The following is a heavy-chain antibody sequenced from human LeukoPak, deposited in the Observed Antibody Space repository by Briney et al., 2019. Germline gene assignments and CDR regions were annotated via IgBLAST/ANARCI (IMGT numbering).Heavy chain of an antibody. J-gene: IGHJ5*02. Sequence: PSETLSLTCTVSGGSISSSSYYWGWIRQPPGKGLEWIGSIYYSGSTYYNPSLKSRVTISVDTSKNQFSLKLSSVTAADTAVYYCARSRDFYGDYWFDPWGQGTLVTVSS. V-gene: IGHV4-39*01. D-gene: IGHD4-17*01. CDR3: ARSRDFYGDYWFDP. CDR2: IYYSGST. CDR1: GGSISSSSYY.